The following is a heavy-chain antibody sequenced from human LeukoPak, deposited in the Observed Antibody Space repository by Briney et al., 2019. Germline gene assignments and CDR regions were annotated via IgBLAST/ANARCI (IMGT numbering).Heavy chain of an antibody. CDR2: INHSGST. CDR1: GGSFSGYY. J-gene: IGHJ4*02. D-gene: IGHD3-22*01. CDR3: ARVRDRSSYFYDLDY. Sequence: SETLSLTCAVYGGSFSGYYWSWIRQPPGKGLEWIGEINHSGSTNYNPSLKSRVTISVDTSKNQFSLKLSSVTAADTAVYYCARVRDRSSYFYDLDYWGQGTLVTVSS. V-gene: IGHV4-34*01.